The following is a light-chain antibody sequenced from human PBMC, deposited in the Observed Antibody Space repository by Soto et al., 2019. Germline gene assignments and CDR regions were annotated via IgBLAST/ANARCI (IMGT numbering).Light chain of an antibody. CDR1: QNINNW. Sequence: DIQMTQSPSTLSASVGDTVTITCRASQNINNWLAWYQQKQGKAPKLLIYKASSFESGVPSKFSGRGSGTEFTLTISGLQPDDFATYYCQQYDTFSHTFGQGTKLEIK. CDR2: KAS. J-gene: IGKJ2*01. V-gene: IGKV1-5*03. CDR3: QQYDTFSHT.